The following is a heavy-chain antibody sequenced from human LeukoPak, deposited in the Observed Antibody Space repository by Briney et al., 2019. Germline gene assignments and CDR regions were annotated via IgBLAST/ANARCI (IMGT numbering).Heavy chain of an antibody. CDR1: GGSISSSSYY. V-gene: IGHV4-39*01. J-gene: IGHJ4*02. CDR3: ARHAWVQDGYSSSWYFDY. D-gene: IGHD6-13*01. Sequence: SETLSLTCTVSGGSISSSSYYWGWIRQPPGKGLEWIGSIYYSGSTYYNPSLKSRVTISVDTSKNQFSLKLSSVTAADTAVYYCARHAWVQDGYSSSWYFDYWGQGTLVTVSS. CDR2: IYYSGST.